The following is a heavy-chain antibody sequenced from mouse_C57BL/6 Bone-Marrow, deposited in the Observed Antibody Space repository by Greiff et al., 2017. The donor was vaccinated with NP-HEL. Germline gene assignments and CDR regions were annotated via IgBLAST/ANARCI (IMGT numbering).Heavy chain of an antibody. CDR2: ISNGGGST. Sequence: EVQVVESGGGLVQPGGSLKLSCAASGFTFSDYYMYWVRQTPEKRLEWVAYISNGGGSTYYPDTVKGRFTISRDNAKNTLYLQMSRLKSEDTAMYYCARQGYGSSRWYFDVWGTGTTVTVSS. CDR1: GFTFSDYY. J-gene: IGHJ1*03. CDR3: ARQGYGSSRWYFDV. D-gene: IGHD1-1*01. V-gene: IGHV5-12*01.